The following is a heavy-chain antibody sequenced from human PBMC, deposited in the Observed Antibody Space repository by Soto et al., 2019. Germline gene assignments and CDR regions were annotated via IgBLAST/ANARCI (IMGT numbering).Heavy chain of an antibody. CDR2: IDPSDSYT. V-gene: IGHV5-10-1*01. Sequence: PGGSLITSCKCSGYSLTSYWISWVRQTPGKGPEWMGGIDPSDSYTNYSPSFQGHVTISADKSISPAYLQWSSLKASDTAVYYCARPPGYCSSTSGYGTDYWGQGTLVTVSS. D-gene: IGHD2-2*01. CDR3: ARPPGYCSSTSGYGTDY. J-gene: IGHJ4*02. CDR1: GYSLTSYW.